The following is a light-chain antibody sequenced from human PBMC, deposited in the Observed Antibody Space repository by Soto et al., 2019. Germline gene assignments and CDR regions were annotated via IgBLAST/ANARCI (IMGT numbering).Light chain of an antibody. Sequence: QSVLTQSPSASASLGASVKLTCTLSSGHSSYAIAWHQQQPEKGPRYLMNLNSDGSHSEGDGIPDRFSGSSSGAERYLTISSLQSEDEADYYCQTWGTGVVFGGGTQLTVL. J-gene: IGLJ2*01. CDR3: QTWGTGVV. CDR2: LNSDGSH. CDR1: SGHSSYA. V-gene: IGLV4-69*01.